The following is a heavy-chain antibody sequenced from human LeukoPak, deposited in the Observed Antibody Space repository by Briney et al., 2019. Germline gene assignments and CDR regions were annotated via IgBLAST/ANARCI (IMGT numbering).Heavy chain of an antibody. CDR2: ISGSGGST. CDR1: GFTFSSYA. V-gene: IGHV3-23*01. D-gene: IGHD6-13*01. J-gene: IGHJ4*02. CDR3: AKASGQQLFTFDY. Sequence: GGSLRLSCAASGFTFSSYAMSWVRQAPGKGLEWVSAISGSGGSTYYADSVKGRFTISRDNAKNSLYLQMNSLRAEDTALYYCAKASGQQLFTFDYWGQGTLVTVSS.